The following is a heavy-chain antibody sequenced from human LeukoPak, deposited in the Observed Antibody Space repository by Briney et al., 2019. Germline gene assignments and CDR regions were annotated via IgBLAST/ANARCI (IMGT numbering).Heavy chain of an antibody. CDR2: INPNNGGT. CDR3: ARDHDSSGYYYY. J-gene: IGHJ4*02. Sequence: ASVKVSCKASGYTFTGYYMHWVRQAPGQGLEWMGRINPNNGGTNYAQRLQGRVTMTTDTSTSTAYMELRSLRSDDTAVYYCARDHDSSGYYYYWGQGSLVTVSS. D-gene: IGHD3-22*01. V-gene: IGHV1-2*06. CDR1: GYTFTGYY.